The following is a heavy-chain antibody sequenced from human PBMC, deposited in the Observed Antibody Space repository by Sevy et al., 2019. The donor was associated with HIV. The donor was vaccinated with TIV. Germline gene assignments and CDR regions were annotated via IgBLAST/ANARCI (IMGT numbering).Heavy chain of an antibody. D-gene: IGHD3-10*01. CDR1: GGSLSSYY. Sequence: SETLSLTCTVSGGSLSSYYWSWIRQPPGKGLEWIGYIYYSGSTNYNPSLKSRVTISIDTSKNQFSLKLSSVTAADTAVYYCARDHYGSGSLKDYYYYYHMDVWGKGTTATVSS. CDR2: IYYSGST. V-gene: IGHV4-59*01. CDR3: ARDHYGSGSLKDYYYYYHMDV. J-gene: IGHJ6*03.